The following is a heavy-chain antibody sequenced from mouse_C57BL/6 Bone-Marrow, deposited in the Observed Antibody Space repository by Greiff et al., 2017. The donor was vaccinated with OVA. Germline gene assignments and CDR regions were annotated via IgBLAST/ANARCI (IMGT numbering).Heavy chain of an antibody. CDR3: ARVKYYGSSYVFDY. J-gene: IGHJ2*01. V-gene: IGHV5-16*01. D-gene: IGHD1-1*01. CDR2: INYDGSST. CDR1: GFTFSDYY. Sequence: EVMLVESEGGLVQPGSSMKLSCTASGFTFSDYYMAWVRQVPEKGLEWVANINYDGSSTYYLDSLKSRFIISRDNAKNILYLQMSSLKSEDTATYYCARVKYYGSSYVFDYWGQGTTLTVSS.